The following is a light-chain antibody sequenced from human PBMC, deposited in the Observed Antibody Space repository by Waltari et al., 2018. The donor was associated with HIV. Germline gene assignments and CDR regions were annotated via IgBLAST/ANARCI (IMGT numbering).Light chain of an antibody. J-gene: IGLJ3*02. V-gene: IGLV3-25*03. Sequence: SFDLTQTPSLSVSPGQTARISCSGDTLTKQYAYWYQKKTGQAPLLIIYNDIERPAGIPGRGSSVTSRTSVTLTIREVQAEDEADYYCQSADITGSIWLVGGGTKVTVL. CDR3: QSADITGSIWL. CDR1: TLTKQY. CDR2: NDI.